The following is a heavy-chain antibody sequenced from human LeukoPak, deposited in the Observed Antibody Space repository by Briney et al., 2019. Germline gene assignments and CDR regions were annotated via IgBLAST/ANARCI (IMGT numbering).Heavy chain of an antibody. D-gene: IGHD1-1*01. Sequence: ASVKVSCKASGYTFTGYYMHWVRQAPGQGLEWMGWINPNSGGTNYAQKFQGRVTMTRDTSISTAYMELSRLRSDDTAVYYCARELERTYYYYYGMDVWGKGTTVTVSS. CDR1: GYTFTGYY. CDR2: INPNSGGT. J-gene: IGHJ6*04. CDR3: ARELERTYYYYYGMDV. V-gene: IGHV1-2*02.